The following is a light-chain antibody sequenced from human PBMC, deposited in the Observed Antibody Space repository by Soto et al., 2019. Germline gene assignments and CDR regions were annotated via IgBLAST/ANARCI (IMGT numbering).Light chain of an antibody. J-gene: IGKJ1*01. V-gene: IGKV3-15*01. CDR1: QSVSSN. CDR3: QQYTKWWT. CDR2: GAS. Sequence: EIVMTQSPATLSVSPGERATLSCRASQSVSSNLAWYQQKPGQAPRLLIYGASTRATGIPARFSGSGSGTEFTLTISGLQSEDFAVYYCQQYTKWWTFGQGTKVEIK.